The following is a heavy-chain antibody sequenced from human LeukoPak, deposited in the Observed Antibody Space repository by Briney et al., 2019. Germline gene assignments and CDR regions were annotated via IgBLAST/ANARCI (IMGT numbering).Heavy chain of an antibody. J-gene: IGHJ4*02. Sequence: PGGSLRLSCAASGFTFNNYAMSWVRQTPGKGLEWVSVISDSGSNTYYADSVKGRFTISRDNSKNTLYLQLNSLRDEDTALYHCAKERSLNGGYTDGYFDHWGQGTLVTVSS. V-gene: IGHV3-23*01. CDR3: AKERSLNGGYTDGYFDH. CDR2: ISDSGSNT. D-gene: IGHD5-18*01. CDR1: GFTFNNYA.